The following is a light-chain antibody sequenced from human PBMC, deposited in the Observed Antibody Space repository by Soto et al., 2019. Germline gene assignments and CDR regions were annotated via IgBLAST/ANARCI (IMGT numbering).Light chain of an antibody. CDR1: SSDVGGYNY. V-gene: IGLV2-14*01. Sequence: QSALTQPASVSGSPGQSITISCTGTSSDVGGYNYVSWYQQHPGKAPKLMIYDVSNRPSGVSNRFSGSKSGNTASLTISGLQAEYEADYYCSSYTSSSTPRVVFGGGTKLTVL. J-gene: IGLJ2*01. CDR3: SSYTSSSTPRVV. CDR2: DVS.